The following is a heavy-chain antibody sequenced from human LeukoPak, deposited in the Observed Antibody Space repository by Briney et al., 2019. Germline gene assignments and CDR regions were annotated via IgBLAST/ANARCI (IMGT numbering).Heavy chain of an antibody. J-gene: IGHJ5*02. D-gene: IGHD3-10*01. V-gene: IGHV3-23*01. Sequence: GGSLRLSCAASGFTFDDYGMSWVRRAPGKGLEWVSSINNSGGSTYYADSVKGRFTISRDNSKNTLYLQMSSLRAEDTAPYYCAKAYGSGSYYNTNWFDPWGQGTLVTVSS. CDR2: INNSGGST. CDR1: GFTFDDYG. CDR3: AKAYGSGSYYNTNWFDP.